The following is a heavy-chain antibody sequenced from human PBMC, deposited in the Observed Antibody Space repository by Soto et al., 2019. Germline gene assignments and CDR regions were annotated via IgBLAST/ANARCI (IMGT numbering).Heavy chain of an antibody. CDR2: IDGDNGDT. Sequence: QRLEWMGWIDGDNGDTKYSGSLQGRVAITRDTSASTAYMELTSLTSEDTAIYFCARGPQKEERPGFYRWSAPWGKGTPVPVSS. D-gene: IGHD2-2*02. CDR3: ARGPQKEERPGFYRWSAP. V-gene: IGHV1-3*01. J-gene: IGHJ5*02.